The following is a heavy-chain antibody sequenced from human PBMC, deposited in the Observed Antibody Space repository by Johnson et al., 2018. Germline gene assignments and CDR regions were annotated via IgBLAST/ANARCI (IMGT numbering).Heavy chain of an antibody. J-gene: IGHJ3*02. CDR1: GGSISSSSYY. CDR2: IYYSGTT. V-gene: IGHV4-39*07. Sequence: QVQLQESGPGLVKPSETXSLTCTVSGGSISSSSYYWGWIRQPPGKGLEWIGNIYYSGTTYYDPSLESRVTISVDTSKNQFSLKLSSVTAADTAVYYCASSRRYYDSSGIYNAGAFDIWGQGTMVTVSS. CDR3: ASSRRYYDSSGIYNAGAFDI. D-gene: IGHD3-22*01.